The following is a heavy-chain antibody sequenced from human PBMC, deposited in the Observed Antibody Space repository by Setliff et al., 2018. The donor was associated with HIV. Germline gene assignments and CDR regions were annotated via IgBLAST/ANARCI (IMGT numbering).Heavy chain of an antibody. Sequence: KPSETLSLTCTVSGGSIKSSSYYWGWIRQPPGKGLEWIGSIYYSGNTYYNPSLKSRVTISVDTSRNQFSLRLSSVTAADTAIYYCARVPTSSWYVTTQRTKEYFQQWGQGTLVTVSS. V-gene: IGHV4-39*07. CDR1: GGSIKSSSYY. J-gene: IGHJ1*01. CDR3: ARVPTSSWYVTTQRTKEYFQQ. CDR2: IYYSGNT. D-gene: IGHD6-13*01.